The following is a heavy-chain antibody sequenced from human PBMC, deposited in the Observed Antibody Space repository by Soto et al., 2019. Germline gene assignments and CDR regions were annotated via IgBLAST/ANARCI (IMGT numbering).Heavy chain of an antibody. D-gene: IGHD6-13*01. CDR1: GFAFNRFG. J-gene: IGHJ6*02. Sequence: QVQLVESGGGVVRPGRSLRLSCAASGFAFNRFGVHWVRQAPGKGLEWVAVIWYDESNKFYADSVKGRFSISRDNAKNTEDVQMNSLRAEDTAVYYCVRDDGVAAAGPYYFYAMDVWVQGTTVIVSS. CDR2: IWYDESNK. V-gene: IGHV3-33*01. CDR3: VRDDGVAAAGPYYFYAMDV.